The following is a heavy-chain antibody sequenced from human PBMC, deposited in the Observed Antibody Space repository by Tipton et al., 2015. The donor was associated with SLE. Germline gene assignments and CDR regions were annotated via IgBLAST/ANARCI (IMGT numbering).Heavy chain of an antibody. J-gene: IGHJ4*02. CDR1: DGSISSSDYY. CDR3: ARDHDSGSYRFDY. CDR2: MFYSGST. V-gene: IGHV4-39*07. D-gene: IGHD3-10*01. Sequence: TLSLTCTVSDGSISSSDYYWGWIRQPPGKGLEWIGSMFYSGSTYYNLSLKSRVTISLDTSKKQFSLKLSSVTAADTAVYYCARDHDSGSYRFDYWGQGILVTVSS.